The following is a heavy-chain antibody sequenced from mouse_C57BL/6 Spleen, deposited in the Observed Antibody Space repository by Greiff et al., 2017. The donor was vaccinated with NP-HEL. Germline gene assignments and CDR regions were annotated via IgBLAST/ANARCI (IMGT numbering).Heavy chain of an antibody. D-gene: IGHD2-5*01. Sequence: VQLQQSGPELVKPGASVKISCKASGYSFTGYYMNWVKQSPEKSLEWIGEINPSTGGTTYNQKFKAKATLTVDKSSSTAYMQLKSLTSEDSAVYYCARKGRNYSNYEGGFFFDYWGQGTTLTVSS. CDR1: GYSFTGYY. J-gene: IGHJ2*01. CDR2: INPSTGGT. V-gene: IGHV1-42*01. CDR3: ARKGRNYSNYEGGFFFDY.